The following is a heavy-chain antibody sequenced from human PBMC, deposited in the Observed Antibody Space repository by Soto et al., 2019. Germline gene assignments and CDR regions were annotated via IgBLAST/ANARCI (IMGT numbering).Heavy chain of an antibody. J-gene: IGHJ4*02. CDR1: GGSISSGNYY. CDR3: ARGGSGDIVVVAAIDY. Sequence: QVQLQESGPGLVKPSQTLSITCTVSGGSISSGNYYWSWIRQHPGKGLEWIGYIFYSGSTYYNPSLQSRVTGSVDTSKNQFSLKLSSVTAADTAVYYCARGGSGDIVVVAAIDYWGQGTLVTVSS. CDR2: IFYSGST. V-gene: IGHV4-31*03. D-gene: IGHD2-15*01.